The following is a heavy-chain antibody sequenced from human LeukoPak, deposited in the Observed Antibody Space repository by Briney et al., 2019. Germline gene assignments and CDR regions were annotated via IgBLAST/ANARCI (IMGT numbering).Heavy chain of an antibody. CDR2: IYSGGST. J-gene: IGHJ3*02. V-gene: IGHV3-53*01. Sequence: GGSLRLSCAASGFTVSSNYMSWVRQAPGKGLEWVSVIYSGGSTYYADSVKGRFTISRDNAKNSLYLQMNSLRAEDTAVYYCARDRPEIITMIVVVGPDAFDIWGQGTMVTVSS. CDR3: ARDRPEIITMIVVVGPDAFDI. D-gene: IGHD3-22*01. CDR1: GFTVSSNY.